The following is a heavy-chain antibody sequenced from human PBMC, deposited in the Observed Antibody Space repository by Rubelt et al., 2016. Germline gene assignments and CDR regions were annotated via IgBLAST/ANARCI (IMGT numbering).Heavy chain of an antibody. D-gene: IGHD1-26*01. Sequence: QVQLQESGPGLVKPSGTLSLTCAVSGGSISSNDWWSWVRQPPGKGLEWIGEVYHSGSTNYNPSLKSRVAISVEKSKDQLSLSLSSGTAADTAVYYCARGGGGGGSYYPDDAFDIWGQGTMVTVSS. J-gene: IGHJ3*02. CDR1: GGSISSNDW. V-gene: IGHV4-4*02. CDR3: ARGGGGGGSYYPDDAFDI. CDR2: VYHSGST.